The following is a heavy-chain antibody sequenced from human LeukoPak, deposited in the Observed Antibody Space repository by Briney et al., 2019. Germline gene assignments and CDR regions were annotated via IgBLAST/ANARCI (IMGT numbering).Heavy chain of an antibody. J-gene: IGHJ4*02. V-gene: IGHV3-7*05. CDR2: INRDGSEK. CDR3: GRGPGYRSDY. Sequence: GGSLRLSCVASGFTFSTYGMHWVRQAPGKGLEWVANINRDGSEKNYVDSVRGRFTISRDNTKNSLYLQMNSLTVEDTAVYYCGRGPGYRSDYWGQGTLVTVSS. D-gene: IGHD5-12*01. CDR1: GFTFSTYG.